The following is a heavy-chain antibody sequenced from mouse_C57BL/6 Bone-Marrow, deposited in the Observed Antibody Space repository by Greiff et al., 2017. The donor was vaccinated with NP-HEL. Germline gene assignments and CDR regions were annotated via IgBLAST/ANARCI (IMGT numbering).Heavy chain of an antibody. CDR2: IRNKANNHAT. CDR1: GFTFSDAW. CDR3: TGYYGNYVGYFDV. V-gene: IGHV6-6*01. Sequence: EVMLVESGGGLVQPGGSMKLSCAASGFTFSDAWMDWVRQSPEKGLEWVAEIRNKANNHATYYAESVKGRFTISRDDSKSSVYLQMNSLRAEDTGIYYCTGYYGNYVGYFDVWGTGTTVTVSS. J-gene: IGHJ1*03. D-gene: IGHD2-1*01.